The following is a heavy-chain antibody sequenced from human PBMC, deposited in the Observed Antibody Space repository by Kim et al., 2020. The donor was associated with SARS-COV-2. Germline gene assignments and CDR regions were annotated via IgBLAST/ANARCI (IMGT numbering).Heavy chain of an antibody. CDR1: GFTVSSNY. Sequence: GGSLRLSCAASGFTVSSNYMSWVRQAPGKGLEWVSIIYSGGSTYYAESVKGRFTISRHNSKNTLYLQMNSVGAEDTAVYYCARLSVTRDGMDVWGQGTAVSVSS. V-gene: IGHV3-53*04. J-gene: IGHJ6*02. D-gene: IGHD3-10*01. CDR3: ARLSVTRDGMDV. CDR2: IYSGGST.